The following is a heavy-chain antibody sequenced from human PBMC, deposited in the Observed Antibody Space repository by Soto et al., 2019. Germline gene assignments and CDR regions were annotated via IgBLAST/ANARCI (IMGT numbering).Heavy chain of an antibody. CDR2: ISAYNGNT. J-gene: IGHJ4*02. Sequence: ASVKVSCKASGYTFPSYGISWVRQAPGQGLEWMGWISAYNGNTNYAQKLQGRVTMTTDTSTSTAYMELRSLRSDDTAVYYCAMTYYYDSSGYYYVTILNYWGQGTLVTVSS. CDR1: GYTFPSYG. D-gene: IGHD3-22*01. V-gene: IGHV1-18*01. CDR3: AMTYYYDSSGYYYVTILNY.